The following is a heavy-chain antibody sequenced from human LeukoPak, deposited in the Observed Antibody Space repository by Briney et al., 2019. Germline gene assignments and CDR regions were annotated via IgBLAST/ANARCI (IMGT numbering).Heavy chain of an antibody. V-gene: IGHV3-20*04. CDR3: ARGPRSGSSYGTPPGV. Sequence: GGSLRLSCAASGFTFDDYGMSWVRQAPGKGLEWVSGINWNGGSTGYADSVKGRFSISRDNAKNTLYLQMNSLRAEDTAVYYCARGPRSGSSYGTPPGVWGKGATVTVSS. CDR2: INWNGGST. J-gene: IGHJ6*04. D-gene: IGHD1-26*01. CDR1: GFTFDDYG.